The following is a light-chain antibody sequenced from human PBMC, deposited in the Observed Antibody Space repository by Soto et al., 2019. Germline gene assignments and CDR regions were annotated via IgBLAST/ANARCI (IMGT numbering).Light chain of an antibody. Sequence: DIQMTQSPSTLSASVGDRVTITCRASQSISVWLAWYQQKAGKAPNLLIYKASRLESGVPSRFSGSGSETEFTLTISGLQPGDSATYYCQQYNSYSQTFGQGPNVDTK. CDR1: QSISVW. V-gene: IGKV1-5*03. J-gene: IGKJ1*01. CDR3: QQYNSYSQT. CDR2: KAS.